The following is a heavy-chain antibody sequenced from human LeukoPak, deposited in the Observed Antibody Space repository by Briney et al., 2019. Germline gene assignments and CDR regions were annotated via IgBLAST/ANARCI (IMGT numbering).Heavy chain of an antibody. J-gene: IGHJ4*02. CDR3: AKDIAYYYGSGSSWYFDY. CDR2: ISWNSGSI. Sequence: GGSLRLSCAASGFTFDDYAMHWVRQAPGKGLEWVSGISWNSGSIGYADSVKGRFTISRDNAKNSLYLQMNSLRAEDTALYYCAKDIAYYYGSGSSWYFDYWAREPWSPSPQ. CDR1: GFTFDDYA. V-gene: IGHV3-9*01. D-gene: IGHD3-10*01.